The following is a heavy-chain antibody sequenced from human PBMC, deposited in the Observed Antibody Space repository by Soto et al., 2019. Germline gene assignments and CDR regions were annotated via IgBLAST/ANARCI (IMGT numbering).Heavy chain of an antibody. CDR1: GFTVTTYW. Sequence: EVQLVESGGGLVQPGGSLRLSCAASGFTVTTYWMTWVRQAPGQGTEWVANIKEDGSVKNYVDAVKGRFTISRDKAKNSVYLQMDSLRVEDAAVYYCARVEGSRGAYGDRAVDIWGQGTMVTVSS. J-gene: IGHJ3*02. CDR3: ARVEGSRGAYGDRAVDI. D-gene: IGHD4-17*01. CDR2: IKEDGSVK. V-gene: IGHV3-7*01.